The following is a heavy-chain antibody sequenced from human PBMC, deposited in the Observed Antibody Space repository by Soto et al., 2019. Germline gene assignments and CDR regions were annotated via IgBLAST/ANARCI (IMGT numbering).Heavy chain of an antibody. CDR1: GGRISSGDHY. CDR3: AREGRIAAADRFDY. Sequence: PSETLALTCTVSGGRISSGDHYWSWILQVPRKGLEWIGYIYYSGTTYYNPSLKSRVAMSVDTSKKQFSLKLSSVTAADTAIYYSAREGRIAAADRFDYSGQRTLVTISS. D-gene: IGHD6-13*01. CDR2: IYYSGTT. V-gene: IGHV4-31*03. J-gene: IGHJ4*02.